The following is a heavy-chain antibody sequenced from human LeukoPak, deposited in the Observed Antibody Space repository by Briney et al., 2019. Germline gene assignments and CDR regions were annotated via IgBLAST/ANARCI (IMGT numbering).Heavy chain of an antibody. CDR2: IYYTGNT. D-gene: IGHD3/OR15-3a*01. J-gene: IGHJ4*02. CDR3: ARQTGSGLFTLP. Sequence: PSETLSLTCTVSGVSISSSNSYWGWIRQPPGKGLEWIGSIYYTGNTYYNASLKSRVTISIDTSNNQISLRLISATATDTAMYYCARQTGSGLFTLPGGQGTLVTVSS. CDR1: GVSISSSNSY. V-gene: IGHV4-39*01.